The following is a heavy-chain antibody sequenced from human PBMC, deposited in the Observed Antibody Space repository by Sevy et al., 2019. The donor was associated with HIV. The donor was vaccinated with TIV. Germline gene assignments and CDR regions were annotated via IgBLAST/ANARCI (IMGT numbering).Heavy chain of an antibody. CDR2: ILYDGSKK. D-gene: IGHD6-6*01. V-gene: IGHV3-33*01. Sequence: GGSLRLSCAASEFTFSSYGMHWVRQAPGKGLEWVAVILYDGSKKYYADSVKGRFTISRDNSKNTFYLQMSSLTSEDTAVYYCARGLAALPGYYYGMDVWGQGTAVTVSS. CDR3: ARGLAALPGYYYGMDV. CDR1: EFTFSSYG. J-gene: IGHJ6*02.